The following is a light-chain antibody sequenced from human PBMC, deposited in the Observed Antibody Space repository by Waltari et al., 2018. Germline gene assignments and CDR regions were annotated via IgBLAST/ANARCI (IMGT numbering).Light chain of an antibody. CDR2: RND. V-gene: IGLV1-47*01. Sequence: QSVLTQPPSASGTPGQRVTISCSGSSPNIGSNYVYWYQQLPGTAPKLLIYRNDQRPSGVPDRFSGSKSGTSASLAISVLRSEDEADYYCAAWDNSLSGPAFGGGTKLTVL. CDR1: SPNIGSNY. CDR3: AAWDNSLSGPA. J-gene: IGLJ2*01.